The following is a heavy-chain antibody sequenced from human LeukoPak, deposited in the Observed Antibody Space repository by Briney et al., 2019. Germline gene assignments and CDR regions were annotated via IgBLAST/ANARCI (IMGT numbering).Heavy chain of an antibody. CDR3: ARIIGVSSSWYSEASYYFDY. J-gene: IGHJ4*02. D-gene: IGHD6-13*01. Sequence: ASVTVSCKASGGTFSSYAISWVRQAPGQGLERMGGIIPIFGTANYAQKFQGRVTITADESTSTAYMELSSLRSEDTAVYYCARIIGVSSSWYSEASYYFDYWGQGTLVTVSS. CDR1: GGTFSSYA. V-gene: IGHV1-69*13. CDR2: IIPIFGTA.